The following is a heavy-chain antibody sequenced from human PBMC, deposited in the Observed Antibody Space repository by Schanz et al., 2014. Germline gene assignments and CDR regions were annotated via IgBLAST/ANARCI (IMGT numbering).Heavy chain of an antibody. V-gene: IGHV3-33*06. CDR3: AKGRFGELSAFDI. Sequence: VQLLESGGGVVQPGRSLRLSCAASGFNFGSHGMHWVRQAPGKGLEWVAVISYDGSFKNYADSVRGRITMSRDNSKNTMYLQMNSLRAEDTAVYYCAKGRFGELSAFDIWGQGTRVTVSS. J-gene: IGHJ3*02. CDR2: ISYDGSFK. D-gene: IGHD3-10*01. CDR1: GFNFGSHG.